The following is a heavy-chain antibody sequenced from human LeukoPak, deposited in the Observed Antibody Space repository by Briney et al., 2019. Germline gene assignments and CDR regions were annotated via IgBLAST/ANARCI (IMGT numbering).Heavy chain of an antibody. CDR1: GGSISSSSYY. CDR3: ARVLNTWFGDPGAAFDI. V-gene: IGHV4-39*07. D-gene: IGHD3-10*01. CDR2: IYYSGST. Sequence: SETLSLTCTVSGGSISSSSYYWGWIRQPPGKGLEWIGSIYYSGSTNYNPSLKSRVTISVDTSKNQFSLKLSSVTAADTAVYYCARVLNTWFGDPGAAFDIWGQGTMVTVSS. J-gene: IGHJ3*02.